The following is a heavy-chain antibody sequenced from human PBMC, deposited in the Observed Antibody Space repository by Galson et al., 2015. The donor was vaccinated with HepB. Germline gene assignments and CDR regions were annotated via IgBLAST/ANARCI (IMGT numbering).Heavy chain of an antibody. CDR3: ARLVAAAGTYYYYGMDV. J-gene: IGHJ6*02. CDR2: ST. D-gene: IGHD6-13*01. Sequence: STYYNPSLKSRVTISVDTSKNQFSLKLSSVTAADTAVYYCARLVAAAGTYYYYGMDVWGQGTLVTVSS. V-gene: IGHV4-39*01.